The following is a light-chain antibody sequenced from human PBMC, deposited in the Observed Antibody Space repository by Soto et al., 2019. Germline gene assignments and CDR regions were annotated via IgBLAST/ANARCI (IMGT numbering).Light chain of an antibody. V-gene: IGKV1-12*01. Sequence: DIPMTQSPSSLSASVGDRINISCRASQDIGSRLAWYQQKAGKAPKILIYAAASLYSGVPSRFSATFSGTHFTLTINSLQPEDFATYFCQQGDNFPLTFGPGTKVDLK. J-gene: IGKJ3*01. CDR3: QQGDNFPLT. CDR1: QDIGSR. CDR2: AAA.